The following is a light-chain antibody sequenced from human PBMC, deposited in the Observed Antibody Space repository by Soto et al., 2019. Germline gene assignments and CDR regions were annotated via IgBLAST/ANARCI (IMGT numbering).Light chain of an antibody. CDR3: QQYYSSPLT. CDR2: WAS. Sequence: DIVMTQSPDSLAVSLGERATINCKSSQSVLYSSNNKNYLAWYQQKPGQSPKMLISWASTRDFGVPDRFSGGGSGTDFTLTISSLQAEDVAVYYCQQYYSSPLTFGQGTKLEI. V-gene: IGKV4-1*01. J-gene: IGKJ2*01. CDR1: QSVLYSSNNKNY.